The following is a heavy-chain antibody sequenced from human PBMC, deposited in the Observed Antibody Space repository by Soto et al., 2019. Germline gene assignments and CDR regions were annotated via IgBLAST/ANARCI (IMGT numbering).Heavy chain of an antibody. V-gene: IGHV4-39*01. CDR2: IYYSGST. CDR3: AGVLRYFDWLYHEIDY. J-gene: IGHJ4*02. D-gene: IGHD3-9*01. CDR1: GGNISSSSYY. Sequence: PSETLSLTCTVSGGNISSSSYYWGWINQPPGKGLEWIGSIYYSGSTYYNPSLKSRVTISVDTSKNQFSLKLSSVTAADTAVYYCAGVLRYFDWLYHEIDYWGQGTLVTVS.